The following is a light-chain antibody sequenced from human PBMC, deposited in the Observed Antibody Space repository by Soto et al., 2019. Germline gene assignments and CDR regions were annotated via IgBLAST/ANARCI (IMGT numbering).Light chain of an antibody. Sequence: SYELTQPPSVSVAPGQTARITCGGYNIGSKSVHWYQQKPGQAPVLVVYDDTDRPSGIPERFSDSISGNTATLTISRVAAGDEADYYCQVWDTSSNHDVFGAGTKLTVL. CDR3: QVWDTSSNHDV. J-gene: IGLJ1*01. CDR1: NIGSKS. V-gene: IGLV3-21*02. CDR2: DDT.